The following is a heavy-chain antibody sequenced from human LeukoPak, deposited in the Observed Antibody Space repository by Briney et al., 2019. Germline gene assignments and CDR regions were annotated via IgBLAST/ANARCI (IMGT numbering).Heavy chain of an antibody. D-gene: IGHD6-13*01. CDR3: ARRDDSSSWYSRTRSYFDY. V-gene: IGHV1-18*01. J-gene: IGHJ4*02. Sequence: ASVKVSCKASGYTFNNYIISWVRQAPGQGLEWMGWIIPYNGNTNYAQKVQGRFTMTTDTSTSTAYMELRSLRSDDTAVYYCARRDDSSSWYSRTRSYFDYWGQGTLVTVSS. CDR1: GYTFNNYI. CDR2: IIPYNGNT.